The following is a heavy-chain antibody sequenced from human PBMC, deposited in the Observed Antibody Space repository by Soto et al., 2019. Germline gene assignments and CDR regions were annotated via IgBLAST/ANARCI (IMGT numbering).Heavy chain of an antibody. Sequence: QVQLVESGGGVVQPGRSLRLSCAASGFTFSSYTMHWVRQAPGEGLEWVGLISYDGVNEYFADSVKGRFTLSRDNSKNTLYLQMNSLRPEDTALYYCAKDRGELPYNWFDPWGQGTLVTVSS. CDR1: GFTFSSYT. D-gene: IGHD1-26*01. CDR2: ISYDGVNE. V-gene: IGHV3-30-3*01. J-gene: IGHJ5*02. CDR3: AKDRGELPYNWFDP.